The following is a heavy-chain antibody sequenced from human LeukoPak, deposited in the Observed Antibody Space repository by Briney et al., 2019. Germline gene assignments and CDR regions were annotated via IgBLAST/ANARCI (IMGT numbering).Heavy chain of an antibody. CDR2: IFPSGGEI. J-gene: IGHJ5*02. CDR3: ARSKFP. Sequence: GGSLRLSCAASGFTFSTFAMIWVRQPPGKGLEWVSSIFPSGGEIHYADSVRGRFTISRDNSKSTLSLQMNSLRAEDTAIYYCARSKFPWGQGTLVTVSS. V-gene: IGHV3-23*01. CDR1: GFTFSTFA.